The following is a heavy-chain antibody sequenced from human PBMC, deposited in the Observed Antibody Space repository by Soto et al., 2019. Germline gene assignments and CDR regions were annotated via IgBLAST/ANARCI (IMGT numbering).Heavy chain of an antibody. J-gene: IGHJ4*02. D-gene: IGHD6-19*01. CDR1: VFTFGDYA. Sequence: PGGSLRLSCAASVFTFGDYAMHWVRQAPGKGLVWVAGIWYDGGNKNYADSVKGRFTISRDNSKNTLYLQMSSLRAEDTAIYYCASARRSYSSGWDEFDYWGQGTLVTVSS. V-gene: IGHV3-33*01. CDR3: ASARRSYSSGWDEFDY. CDR2: IWYDGGNK.